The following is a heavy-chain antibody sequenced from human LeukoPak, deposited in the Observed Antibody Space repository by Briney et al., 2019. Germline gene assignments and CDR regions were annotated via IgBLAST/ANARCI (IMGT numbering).Heavy chain of an antibody. CDR3: AREGTNIAAPY. V-gene: IGHV4-59*12. J-gene: IGHJ4*02. D-gene: IGHD6-6*01. CDR1: GGSISSYY. CDR2: IYYSGST. Sequence: PSETLSLTCTVSGGSISSYYWTWIRQPPGKGLEWIGYIYYSGSTDYNPSLKSRVTISVDKSKNQFSLKLSSVTAADTAVYYCAREGTNIAAPYWGQGTLVTVSS.